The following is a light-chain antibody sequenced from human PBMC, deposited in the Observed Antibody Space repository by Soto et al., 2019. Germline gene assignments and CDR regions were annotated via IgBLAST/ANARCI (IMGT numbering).Light chain of an antibody. CDR3: SSYTSSGSLVV. CDR1: TSDIGDYNY. J-gene: IGLJ3*02. V-gene: IGLV2-14*03. CDR2: DVS. Sequence: QSVLTQPASVSGSPGQSITISCTGATSDIGDYNYVSWYQQHPGKAPKLMIYDVSSRPSGVSNRFSGSKSGNTASLTISGLQAEDEANYYCSSYTSSGSLVVFGGGTKVTVL.